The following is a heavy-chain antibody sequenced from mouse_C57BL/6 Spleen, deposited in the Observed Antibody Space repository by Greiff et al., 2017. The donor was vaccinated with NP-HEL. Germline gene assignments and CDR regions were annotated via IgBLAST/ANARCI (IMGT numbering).Heavy chain of an antibody. CDR1: GYTFTSYG. D-gene: IGHD2-1*01. CDR3: ARGNYGNYEGYYYAMDY. J-gene: IGHJ4*01. V-gene: IGHV1-81*01. CDR2: IYPRSGNT. Sequence: VQLQQSGAELARPGASVKLSCKASGYTFTSYGISWVKQRTGQGLEWIGEIYPRSGNTYYNEKFKGKATLTADKSSSTAYMELRSLTSEDSAVYFCARGNYGNYEGYYYAMDYWGQGTSVTVSS.